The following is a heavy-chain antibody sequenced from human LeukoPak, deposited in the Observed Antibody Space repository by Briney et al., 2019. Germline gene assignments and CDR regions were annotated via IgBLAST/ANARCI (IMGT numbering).Heavy chain of an antibody. V-gene: IGHV3-23*01. CDR2: ISGSGGST. CDR3: AKDLLVNDY. J-gene: IGHJ4*02. CDR1: RFTFSSYA. D-gene: IGHD3-22*01. Sequence: LGGSLRLSCAPSRFTFSSYAMSWVRQAPGKGLEWVSAISGSGGSTYYADSVKGRFTITRDHSKNPLYLQMNSLRAEDTAVYYCAKDLLVNDYWGQGTLVTVSS.